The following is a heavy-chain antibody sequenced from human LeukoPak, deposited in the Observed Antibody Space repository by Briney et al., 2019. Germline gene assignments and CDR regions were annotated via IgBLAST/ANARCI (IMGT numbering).Heavy chain of an antibody. V-gene: IGHV1-46*01. Sequence: ASVKVSCKASGYTFTSYYMHWVRQAPGQGLEWMGIINPSGGSTSYAQKFQGRVTMTRDTSTSTDYMELSSLRSEDTAVYYCARWSIAAAEDDYWGQGTLVTVSS. D-gene: IGHD6-13*01. CDR2: INPSGGST. J-gene: IGHJ4*02. CDR1: GYTFTSYY. CDR3: ARWSIAAAEDDY.